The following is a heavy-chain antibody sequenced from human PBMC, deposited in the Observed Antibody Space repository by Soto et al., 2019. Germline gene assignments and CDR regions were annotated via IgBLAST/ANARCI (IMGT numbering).Heavy chain of an antibody. CDR1: GGSISSGGYY. CDR2: IYYSGST. CDR3: ARAIVGAIESYYYYGMDV. D-gene: IGHD1-26*01. Sequence: SETLSLTCTVSGGSISSGGYYWSWIRQHPGKGLEWIGYIYYSGSTYYNPSLKSRVTISVDTSKNQFSLKLSSVTAADTAVYYCARAIVGAIESYYYYGMDVWGQGTTVTVYS. V-gene: IGHV4-31*03. J-gene: IGHJ6*02.